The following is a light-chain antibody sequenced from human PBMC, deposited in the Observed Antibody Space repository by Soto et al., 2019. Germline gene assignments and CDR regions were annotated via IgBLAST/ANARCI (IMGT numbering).Light chain of an antibody. CDR1: SSNIGSNS. CDR3: AAWDDSLSAVV. Sequence: QPVLTQPPSASGTPGQRVTISCSGSSSNIGSNSVYWYQQLPGTAPKLLIFGNNQRPSGVPDRLSGSKSGTSASLAISGLRSEDEADYYCAAWDDSLSAVVFGGGTKVTVL. J-gene: IGLJ2*01. V-gene: IGLV1-47*01. CDR2: GNN.